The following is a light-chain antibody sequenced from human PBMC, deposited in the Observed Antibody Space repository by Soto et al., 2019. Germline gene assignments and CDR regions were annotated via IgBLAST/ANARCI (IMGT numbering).Light chain of an antibody. Sequence: AIQMTQSPSSLSASVGDRVTITCRASQDIRTELAWYQQKPGKAPRLLIYGTFSLQSGVPSRFSGSGSGTDFTLTISSLQPDDFATYYCLQDFKYPRTFGQGTKVEVK. V-gene: IGKV1-6*01. CDR3: LQDFKYPRT. J-gene: IGKJ1*01. CDR1: QDIRTE. CDR2: GTF.